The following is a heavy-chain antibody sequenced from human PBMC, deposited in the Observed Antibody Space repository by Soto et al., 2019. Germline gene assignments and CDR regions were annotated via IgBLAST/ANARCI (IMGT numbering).Heavy chain of an antibody. CDR1: GFTFSSYA. Sequence: GGSLRLSCAASGFTFSSYAMHWVRQAPGKGLEWVAVISYDGSNKYYADSVKGRFTISRDNSKNTLYLQMNSLRAEDTAVYYCARDGLGPGSYYNDYYYYGMDVWGQGTTVTVSS. CDR3: ARDGLGPGSYYNDYYYYGMDV. CDR2: ISYDGSNK. J-gene: IGHJ6*02. D-gene: IGHD3-10*01. V-gene: IGHV3-30*04.